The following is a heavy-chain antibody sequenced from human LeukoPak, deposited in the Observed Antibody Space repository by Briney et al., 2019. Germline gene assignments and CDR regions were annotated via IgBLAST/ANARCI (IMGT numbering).Heavy chain of an antibody. CDR1: GFTFSTYW. D-gene: IGHD4-17*01. V-gene: IGHV3-74*01. J-gene: IGHJ4*02. CDR2: VNGDGSST. Sequence: GGSLRLSCAASGFTFSTYWMHWVRQAPGKGLVWVSRVNGDGSSTNYADSVKGRFTISRDNAKNTLYLQMNSLRAEDTAVYYCARDGYGDYEHAIDYWGREPWSPSPQ. CDR3: ARDGYGDYEHAIDY.